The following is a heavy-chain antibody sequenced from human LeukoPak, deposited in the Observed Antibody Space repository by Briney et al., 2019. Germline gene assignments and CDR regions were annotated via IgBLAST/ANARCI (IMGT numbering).Heavy chain of an antibody. CDR3: ARGGDYSRYYFDY. CDR1: GFPFSSFS. Sequence: GGSLRLSCAASGFPFSSFSMNWVRQAPGKGLEWVSSISSSSGYIYYADSLKGRFTISRDNAKNSLYLQMNSLRAEDTAVYYCARGGDYSRYYFDYWGQGTLVTVSS. D-gene: IGHD4-11*01. V-gene: IGHV3-21*01. CDR2: ISSSSGYI. J-gene: IGHJ4*02.